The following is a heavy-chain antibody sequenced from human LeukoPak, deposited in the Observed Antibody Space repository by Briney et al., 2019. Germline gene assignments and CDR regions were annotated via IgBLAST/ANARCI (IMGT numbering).Heavy chain of an antibody. Sequence: PGGSLRLSCAASRFSFSRFWMSWVRQAPGKGLEWVANIKQDGSEKDYVDSVKGRFTISRDNAKNSLYLQMNSLRVEDTAVYYCARDNWNYYYYMDVWGKGTTVTVSS. CDR1: RFSFSRFW. CDR2: IKQDGSEK. CDR3: ARDNWNYYYYMDV. J-gene: IGHJ6*03. D-gene: IGHD3-3*01. V-gene: IGHV3-7*01.